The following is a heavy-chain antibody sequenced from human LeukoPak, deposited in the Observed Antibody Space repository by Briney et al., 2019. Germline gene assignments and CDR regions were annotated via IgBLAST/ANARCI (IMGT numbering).Heavy chain of an antibody. J-gene: IGHJ4*02. CDR2: ISYDGSNK. CDR3: VKDHPRGESVDY. Sequence: GGSLRLSCAASGFTFSSYGMHWVRQAPGKGLEWVAVISYDGSNKYYADSVKGRFTISRDNSKNTLYLQMNSLRAEDTAVYYCVKDHPRGESVDYWGQGTLVTVSS. D-gene: IGHD3-16*01. CDR1: GFTFSSYG. V-gene: IGHV3-30*18.